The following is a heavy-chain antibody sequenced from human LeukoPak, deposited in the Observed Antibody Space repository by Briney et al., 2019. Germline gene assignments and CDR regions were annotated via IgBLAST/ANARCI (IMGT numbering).Heavy chain of an antibody. D-gene: IGHD6-19*01. CDR3: ASLVAGTVGDDAFDI. CDR2: IFHSGST. CDR1: GYSISSGFY. V-gene: IGHV4-38-2*02. J-gene: IGHJ3*02. Sequence: PSETLSLTCTVSGYSISSGFYWGWIRQPPGKGLEWIGSIFHSGSTYYNPFLKSRVTISVGTSKNHFSLKLSSVTAADTALYYCASLVAGTVGDDAFDIWGQGTMVTVSS.